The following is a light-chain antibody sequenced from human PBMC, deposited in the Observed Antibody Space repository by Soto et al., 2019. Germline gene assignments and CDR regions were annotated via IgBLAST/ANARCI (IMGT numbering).Light chain of an antibody. V-gene: IGKV1-39*01. CDR1: QDINTY. CDR3: QQTYLTPPRT. J-gene: IGKJ1*01. CDR2: ATS. Sequence: DIQMTQSPSSLSASIGDRVTITCRASQDINTYLHWYQQKPGKAPKLLIYATSNLQAGVPSRFSGSGSGTDFTLTISSLQPEDFATYFCQQTYLTPPRTFGQGTKVEIK.